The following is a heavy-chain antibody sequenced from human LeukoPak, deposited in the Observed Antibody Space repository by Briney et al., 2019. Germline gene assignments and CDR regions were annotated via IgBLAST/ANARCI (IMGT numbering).Heavy chain of an antibody. CDR2: ISAYNGNT. V-gene: IGHV1-18*01. CDR1: GYTFTSYG. CDR3: ARVECYYGSGSYCNWFDP. Sequence: ASVKVSCKASGYTFTSYGISWVRQAPGQGLEWMGWISAYNGNTNYAQKLQGRVTMTTDTSTSTAYMELRSLRSDDTAVYYRARVECYYGSGSYCNWFDPWGQGTLVTVSS. D-gene: IGHD3-10*01. J-gene: IGHJ5*02.